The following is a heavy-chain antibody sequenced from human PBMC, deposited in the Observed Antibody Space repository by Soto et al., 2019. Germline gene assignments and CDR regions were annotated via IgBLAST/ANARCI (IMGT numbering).Heavy chain of an antibody. CDR2: ISSNGGST. CDR1: GFTFSSYA. Sequence: QLGGSLRLSCAASGFTFSSYAMHWVRQAPGKGLEYVSAISSNGGSTYYANSVKGRFTISRDNSKNTLYLQMGSLRAEDMAVYYCARCSGGSCYSDYWGQGTLVTVSS. V-gene: IGHV3-64*01. D-gene: IGHD2-15*01. CDR3: ARCSGGSCYSDY. J-gene: IGHJ4*02.